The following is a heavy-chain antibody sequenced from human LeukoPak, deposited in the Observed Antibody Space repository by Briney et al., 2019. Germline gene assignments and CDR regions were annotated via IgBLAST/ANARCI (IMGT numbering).Heavy chain of an antibody. V-gene: IGHV4-34*01. D-gene: IGHD3-22*01. CDR1: GGSFSGYY. CDR2: INHSGST. Sequence: SETLSLTCAVYGGSFSGYYWSWIRQPPGKGLEWIGEINHSGSTNYNPSLKSRVTMSVDTSKNQFSLKLSSVTAADTAVYYCARDHPNYYDSSGYDSMDVWGQGTTVTVSS. CDR3: ARDHPNYYDSSGYDSMDV. J-gene: IGHJ6*02.